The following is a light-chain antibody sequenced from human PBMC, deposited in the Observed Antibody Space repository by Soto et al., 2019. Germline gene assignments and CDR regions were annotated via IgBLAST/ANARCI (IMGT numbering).Light chain of an antibody. V-gene: IGKV1-9*01. Sequence: DILLSQSPSFLSASVGDKVTITCRASQGVYSYLAWYQHRPGRAPRLLIYAASTLQTGVPSRFSGSGSGTEFILTISSLQPEDFATYYCHQVNSYPHTIGGGTKVEIK. J-gene: IGKJ4*01. CDR3: HQVNSYPHT. CDR2: AAS. CDR1: QGVYSY.